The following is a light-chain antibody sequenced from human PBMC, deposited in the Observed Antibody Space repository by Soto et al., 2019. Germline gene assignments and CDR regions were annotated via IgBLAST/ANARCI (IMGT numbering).Light chain of an antibody. CDR3: QQYGSSGYT. Sequence: EIVLTQSPGTLSLSPGERATLSCRASQSVSSSYLAWYQQKPGQAPRLLIYGASSRATGIPDRFSGSGSGTDFTINISRLEPEDFAVYYCQQYGSSGYTFGQGTKLEIK. CDR2: GAS. V-gene: IGKV3-20*01. J-gene: IGKJ2*01. CDR1: QSVSSSY.